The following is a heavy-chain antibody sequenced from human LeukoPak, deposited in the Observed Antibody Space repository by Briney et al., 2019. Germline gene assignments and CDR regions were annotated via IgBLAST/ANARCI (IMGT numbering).Heavy chain of an antibody. CDR2: IYYSGST. CDR3: ASGITTVVSFFDY. J-gene: IGHJ4*02. Sequence: SETLSLTCTVSGGSISSGDYYWSWIRQPPGKGLEWIGYIYYSGSTYYNPSLKSRVTISVDTSKNQFSLKLSSVTAADTAVYYCASGITTVVSFFDYWGQGTLVTVSS. D-gene: IGHD4-23*01. V-gene: IGHV4-30-4*01. CDR1: GGSISSGDYY.